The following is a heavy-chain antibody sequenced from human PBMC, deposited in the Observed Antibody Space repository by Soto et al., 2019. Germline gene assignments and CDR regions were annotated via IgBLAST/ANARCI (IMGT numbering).Heavy chain of an antibody. CDR1: GFTFSSYA. Sequence: EVQLVESGGGLVQPGGSVRLSCAASGFTFSSYAMHWVRQAPGKGLEYVSAISSNGGSTYYANSVKGRFTISRDNSKNTLYLQMGSLRAEDMAVYYCARVARPYYYYYYMDVWGKGTTVTVSS. CDR2: ISSNGGST. J-gene: IGHJ6*03. D-gene: IGHD6-6*01. V-gene: IGHV3-64*01. CDR3: ARVARPYYYYYYMDV.